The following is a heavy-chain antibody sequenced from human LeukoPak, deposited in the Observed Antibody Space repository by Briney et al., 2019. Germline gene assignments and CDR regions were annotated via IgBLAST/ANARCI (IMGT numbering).Heavy chain of an antibody. CDR2: LYYSGNT. CDR1: XDFISTSNSY. D-gene: IGHD3-22*01. CDR3: ARHPHYYFDNSAR. J-gene: IGHJ4*02. V-gene: IGHV4-39*01. Sequence: SETLSLTCTVSXDFISTSNSYWGWIRQPPGKGLEWIGSLYYSGNTYYNPSLKSRVTISVDTSKNQLSLRLSSVTAADTAVYYCARHPHYYFDNSARWGQGTLVTVSS.